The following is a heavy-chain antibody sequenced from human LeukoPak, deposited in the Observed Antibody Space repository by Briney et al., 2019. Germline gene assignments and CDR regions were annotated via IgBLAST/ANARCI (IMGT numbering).Heavy chain of an antibody. V-gene: IGHV3-9*03. CDR2: ISWNSGSI. Sequence: GGSLRLSCAASEFTIDDYAMHWVRQAPGKGLEWVSSISWNSGSIDYADSVKGRFTISRDNAKNALYLQMNSLRTEDMALYYCAKGFSRDVYSYFDYWGQGTLVTVSS. CDR1: EFTIDDYA. J-gene: IGHJ4*02. D-gene: IGHD5-24*01. CDR3: AKGFSRDVYSYFDY.